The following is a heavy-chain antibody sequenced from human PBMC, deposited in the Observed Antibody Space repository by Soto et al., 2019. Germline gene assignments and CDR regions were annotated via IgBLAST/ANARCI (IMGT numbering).Heavy chain of an antibody. Sequence: XETLALTCTVAGGSISSHYWTWIRQPAGKGLEWIGRIYSTGSTNYNPSLESRVTMSVDTSKNQFSLTLSSVTAADTAVYYCAREKDYYFSALDVWGQGTTVTVSS. J-gene: IGHJ6*02. V-gene: IGHV4-4*07. CDR2: IYSTGST. D-gene: IGHD1-26*01. CDR3: AREKDYYFSALDV. CDR1: GGSISSHY.